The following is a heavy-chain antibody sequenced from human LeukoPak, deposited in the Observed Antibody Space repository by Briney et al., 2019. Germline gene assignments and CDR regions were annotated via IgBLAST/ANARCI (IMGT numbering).Heavy chain of an antibody. V-gene: IGHV1-24*01. CDR3: ATDYDFWSGYQWNY. D-gene: IGHD3-3*01. J-gene: IGHJ4*02. CDR1: GYTLTELS. CDR2: FDPEDGET. Sequence: ASVKVSCKVSGYTLTELSMHWVQQAPGKGLEWMGGFDPEDGETIYAQKFQGRVTMTEDTSTDTAYMELSSLRSEDTAVYYCATDYDFWSGYQWNYWGQGTLVTVSS.